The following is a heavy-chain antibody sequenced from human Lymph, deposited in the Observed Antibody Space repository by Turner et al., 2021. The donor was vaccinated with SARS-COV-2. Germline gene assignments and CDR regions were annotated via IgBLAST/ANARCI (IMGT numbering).Heavy chain of an antibody. J-gene: IGHJ6*02. V-gene: IGHV3-23*01. CDR2: ISGSGGST. D-gene: IGHD3-16*01. CDR1: GFPFNNYA. CDR3: ANLYPTVSWEFPYAMDV. Sequence: EVQLLESGGGLVQPGGSLRLSCAAPGFPFNNYAMSWVRQAPGKGLEWVSTISGSGGSTYYADSVKGRFTISRDNSKNTLYLQMKSLRAEDTAVYYCANLYPTVSWEFPYAMDVWGQGTTVTVSS.